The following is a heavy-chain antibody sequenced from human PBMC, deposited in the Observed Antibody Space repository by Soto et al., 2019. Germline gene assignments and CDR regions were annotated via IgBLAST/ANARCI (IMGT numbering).Heavy chain of an antibody. CDR3: ARDQLFGVVFRPNYYYYGMDV. CDR2: INPNSGGT. V-gene: IGHV1-2*04. CDR1: GYTFTGYY. Sequence: ASVKVSCKASGYTFTGYYMHWVRQAPGQGLEWMGWINPNSGGTNYAQKFQGWVTMTRDTSISTAYMELSRLRSDDTAVYYCARDQLFGVVFRPNYYYYGMDVWGQGTTVTVS. J-gene: IGHJ6*02. D-gene: IGHD3-3*01.